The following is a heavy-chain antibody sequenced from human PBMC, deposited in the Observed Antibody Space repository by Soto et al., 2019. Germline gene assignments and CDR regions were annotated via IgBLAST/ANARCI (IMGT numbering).Heavy chain of an antibody. D-gene: IGHD6-19*01. J-gene: IGHJ4*02. V-gene: IGHV3-23*01. CDR3: AKADGEQWLIPHLDN. CDR2: IRCCGGST. Sequence: EVQLLESGGGVVQPGGSLRLSCEASGFNFKKFAMGWVRQAPGEGLEWVSGIRCCGGSTSYADSVKGRLTLARDDSKNTLSLHLNSLRFEDTARYFCAKADGEQWLIPHLDNWGQGTLVTVS. CDR1: GFNFKKFA.